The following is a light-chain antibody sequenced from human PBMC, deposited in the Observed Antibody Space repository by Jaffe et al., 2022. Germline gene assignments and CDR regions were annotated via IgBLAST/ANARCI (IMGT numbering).Light chain of an antibody. V-gene: IGKV4-1*01. CDR3: QHHYDTPPT. J-gene: IGKJ4*01. CDR1: QSVLYSSNNKNY. CDR2: WAS. Sequence: DIVMTQSPDSLAVSLGERATINCKSSQSVLYSSNNKNYLAWYQQKAGQPPKLLIYWASTRASGVPDRFSGSGSGTDFTLTISRLQAEDVAVYYCQHHYDTPPTFGGGTKVDIK.